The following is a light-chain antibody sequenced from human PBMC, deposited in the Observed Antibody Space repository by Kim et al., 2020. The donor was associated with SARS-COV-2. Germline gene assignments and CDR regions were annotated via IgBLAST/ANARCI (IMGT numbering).Light chain of an antibody. CDR3: KPRDSSGKVV. Sequence: SSELTQDPAVSVALGQTVRITCQGDSLRSYYASWYQQKPGQAPVLVIYGKNNRPSGIPDRFSGSSSGNTASLTITGAQAEDEADYYCKPRDSSGKVVFGGGTQLTVL. CDR2: GKN. J-gene: IGLJ2*01. V-gene: IGLV3-19*01. CDR1: SLRSYY.